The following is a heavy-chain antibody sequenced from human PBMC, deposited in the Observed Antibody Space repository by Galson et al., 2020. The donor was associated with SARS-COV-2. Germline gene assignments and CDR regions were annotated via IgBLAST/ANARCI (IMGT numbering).Heavy chain of an antibody. D-gene: IGHD3-10*01. CDR2: ISSNGGST. V-gene: IGHV3-64D*08. Sequence: QAGGSLGLSCSASGFTFSSYAMHWVRQAPGKGLEYVSAISSNGGSTYYADSVKGRFTISRDNSKNTLYLQMSSLRAEDTAVYYCVKGVYGSGSYYGPYGMDVWGQGTTVTVSS. J-gene: IGHJ6*02. CDR3: VKGVYGSGSYYGPYGMDV. CDR1: GFTFSSYA.